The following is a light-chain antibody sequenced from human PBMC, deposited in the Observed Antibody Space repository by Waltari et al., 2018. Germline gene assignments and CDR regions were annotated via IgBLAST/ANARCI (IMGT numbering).Light chain of an antibody. J-gene: IGKJ4*01. Sequence: DIQMTQSPSTLSASVRDRVTINCRTSQSISSWLAWYQQKPGKAPKILIYKASSLERDVPSRFSGSGSGTEFTLTISSLQPDDFATFYCQHYSSYPPTFGGGTKVEIK. CDR2: KAS. V-gene: IGKV1-5*03. CDR1: QSISSW. CDR3: QHYSSYPPT.